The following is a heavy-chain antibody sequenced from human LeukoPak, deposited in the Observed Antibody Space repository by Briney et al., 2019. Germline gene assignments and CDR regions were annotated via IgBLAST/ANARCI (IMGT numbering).Heavy chain of an antibody. V-gene: IGHV3-23*01. CDR2: IGSGSGGTT. D-gene: IGHD3-10*01. CDR1: GFTFSSYA. CDR3: AKNYESGRGVSYGMDV. J-gene: IGHJ6*02. Sequence: GGSLRLSCAASGFTFSSYAMRWVRQAPGKGLEWVSAIGSGSGGTTIYADSVKGRFTISRDNSKNTLYLQMSSLRDEDTAVYYCAKNYESGRGVSYGMDVWGQGTTVTVSS.